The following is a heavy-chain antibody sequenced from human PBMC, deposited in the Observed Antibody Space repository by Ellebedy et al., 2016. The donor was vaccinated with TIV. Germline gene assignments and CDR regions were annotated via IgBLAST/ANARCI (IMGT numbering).Heavy chain of an antibody. CDR1: GFTFSNYN. J-gene: IGHJ6*03. Sequence: GESLKISXAASGFTFSNYNMNWVRQAPGKGLEWVSYISGSSSTIYYADSVKGRFSISRDNAKNSLSLQMNSLRAEDTAVYYCARAGHDFWSGYPYYYYYYMDVWGKGTTVTVSS. CDR2: ISGSSSTI. CDR3: ARAGHDFWSGYPYYYYYYMDV. V-gene: IGHV3-48*01. D-gene: IGHD3-3*01.